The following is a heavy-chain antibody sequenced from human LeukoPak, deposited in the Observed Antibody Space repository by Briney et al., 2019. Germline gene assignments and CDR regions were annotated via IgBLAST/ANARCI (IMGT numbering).Heavy chain of an antibody. J-gene: IGHJ4*02. CDR2: ISGSGGST. D-gene: IGHD3-22*01. Sequence: PGGSLRLSCAASGFTFSSYAMSWVRQAPGKGLEWVSAISGSGGSTYYADSVKGRFTISRDNSKNTLYLQMNSLRAEDTAVYYCAKDGATYYYDSSGYYELKDFDYWGQGTLVTVSS. CDR1: GFTFSSYA. V-gene: IGHV3-23*01. CDR3: AKDGATYYYDSSGYYELKDFDY.